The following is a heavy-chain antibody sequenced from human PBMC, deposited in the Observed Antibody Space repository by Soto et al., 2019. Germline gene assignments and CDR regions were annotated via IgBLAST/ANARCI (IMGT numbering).Heavy chain of an antibody. CDR2: IYHSGST. D-gene: IGHD2-21*02. J-gene: IGHJ4*02. V-gene: IGHV4-4*02. Sequence: PSWPLSLTCAVSCGSISSSNWWSWVRQPPGKGLEWIGEIYHSGSTNYNPSLKSRVTISVDKSKNQFSLKLSSVTAADTAVYYVSTVTAAYDFGEWSQGNVV. CDR3: STVTAAYDFGE. CDR1: CGSISSSNW.